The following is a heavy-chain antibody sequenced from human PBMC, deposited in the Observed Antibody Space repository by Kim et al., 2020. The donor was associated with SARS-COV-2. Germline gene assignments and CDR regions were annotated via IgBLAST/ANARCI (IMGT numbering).Heavy chain of an antibody. J-gene: IGHJ4*02. D-gene: IGHD3-22*01. CDR3: ARGITRYYYDSSGYYPPDY. V-gene: IGHV3-48*03. Sequence: GGSLRLSCAASGFTFSSYEMNWVRQAPGKGLEWVSYISSSGSTIYYADSVKGRFTISRDNAKNSLYLQMNSLRAEDTAVYYCARGITRYYYDSSGYYPPDYWGQGTLVTVSS. CDR1: GFTFSSYE. CDR2: ISSSGSTI.